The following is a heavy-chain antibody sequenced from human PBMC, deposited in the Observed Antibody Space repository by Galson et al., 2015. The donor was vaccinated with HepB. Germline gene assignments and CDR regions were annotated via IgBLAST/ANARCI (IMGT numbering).Heavy chain of an antibody. CDR1: GFTFSSYS. V-gene: IGHV3-48*02. D-gene: IGHD2-15*01. CDR2: ISSSSSTI. CDR3: ARGRLGYCSGGSCYS. Sequence: SLRLSCAASGFTFSSYSMNWVRQAPGKGLEWVSYISSSSSTIYYADSVKGRFTISRDNAKNSLYLQMNSLRDEDTAVYYCARGRLGYCSGGSCYSGGQGTLVTVSS. J-gene: IGHJ5*01.